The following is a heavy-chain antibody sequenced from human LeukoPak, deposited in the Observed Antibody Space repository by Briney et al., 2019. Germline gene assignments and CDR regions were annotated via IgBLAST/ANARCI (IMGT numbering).Heavy chain of an antibody. J-gene: IGHJ6*02. Sequence: SQTLSLTCTVSGGSISSGDYCWSWIRQPPGKGLEWIRYIYYSGSTNYNPSLKSRVTISVDTSKNQFSLKLSSVTAADTAVYYCARSDVGAYYYGMDVWGQGTTVTVSS. CDR3: ARSDVGAYYYGMDV. V-gene: IGHV4-30-4*01. CDR1: GGSISSGDYC. CDR2: IYYSGST.